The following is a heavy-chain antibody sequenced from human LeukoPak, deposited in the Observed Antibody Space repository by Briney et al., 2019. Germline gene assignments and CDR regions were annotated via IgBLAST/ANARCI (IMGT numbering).Heavy chain of an antibody. J-gene: IGHJ4*02. V-gene: IGHV4-34*01. CDR3: ARGLRLPRN. CDR2: INHSGST. D-gene: IGHD6-25*01. Sequence: SETLSLTCAVYGGTFSGYYWSWIRQPPGKGLEWIGEINHSGSTNYNPSLKSRVTISVDTSKNQFSLKLSSMTAADTAVYYCARGLRLPRNWGQGTLVTVSS. CDR1: GGTFSGYY.